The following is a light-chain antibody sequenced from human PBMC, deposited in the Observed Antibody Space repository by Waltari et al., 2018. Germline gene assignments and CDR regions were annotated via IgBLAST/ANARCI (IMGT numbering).Light chain of an antibody. CDR3: QQYGSSVLYT. V-gene: IGKV3-20*01. Sequence: VLTQSPRTLSLSQGERATLSCRASQSLTKRYLAWYQQKPGQAPRLLIYGASSRAAGIPDRFSGSGSGTDFTLTISRLEPEDFAVYYCQQYGSSVLYTFGQGTKLEIK. CDR1: QSLTKRY. J-gene: IGKJ2*01. CDR2: GAS.